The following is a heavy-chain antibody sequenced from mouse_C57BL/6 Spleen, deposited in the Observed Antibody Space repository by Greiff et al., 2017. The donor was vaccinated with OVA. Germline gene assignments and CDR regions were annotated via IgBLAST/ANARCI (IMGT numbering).Heavy chain of an antibody. V-gene: IGHV1-76*01. CDR3: ARSRHGPHEDYFDY. CDR2: IYPGSGNT. J-gene: IGHJ2*01. Sequence: QVQLQQSGAELVRPGASVKLSCKASGYTFTDYYINWVKQRPGQGLEWIARIYPGSGNTYYNEKFKGKATLTAEKSSSTAYMQLSSLTSEDSAVYFCARSRHGPHEDYFDYWGQGTTLTVSS. CDR1: GYTFTDYY. D-gene: IGHD1-1*02.